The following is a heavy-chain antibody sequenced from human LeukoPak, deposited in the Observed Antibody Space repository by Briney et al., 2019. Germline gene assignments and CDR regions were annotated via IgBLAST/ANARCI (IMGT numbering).Heavy chain of an antibody. V-gene: IGHV3-23*01. CDR2: ISGSGGST. CDR1: GFTFSSYA. D-gene: IGHD3-10*01. J-gene: IGHJ6*03. CDR3: ARDKWPLGASYYYYMDV. Sequence: GGSLRLSCAASGFTFSSYAMSWVRQAPGKGLEWVSAISGSGGSTYYADSVKGRFTISRDNSKSILYLQMDSLRTDDTGVYYCARDKWPLGASYYYYMDVWGKGTTVTVS.